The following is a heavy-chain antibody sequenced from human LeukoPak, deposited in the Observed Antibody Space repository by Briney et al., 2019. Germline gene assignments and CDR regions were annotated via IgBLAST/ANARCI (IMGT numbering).Heavy chain of an antibody. J-gene: IGHJ5*02. D-gene: IGHD4/OR15-4a*01. CDR3: ARDPNGLNWFDP. CDR2: IYYSGST. Sequence: SETLSLTCTVSGGSISSYYWSWIRQPPGKGLEWIGYIYYSGSTNYNPSLKSRVTISIDTSKNQFSLKLSSVTAADTAGYYCARDPNGLNWFDPWGQGTLVTVSS. V-gene: IGHV4-59*01. CDR1: GGSISSYY.